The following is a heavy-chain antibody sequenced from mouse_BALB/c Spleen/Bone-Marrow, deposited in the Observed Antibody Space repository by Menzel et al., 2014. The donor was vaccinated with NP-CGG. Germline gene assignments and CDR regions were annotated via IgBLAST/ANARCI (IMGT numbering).Heavy chain of an antibody. J-gene: IGHJ4*01. CDR2: IDPSDSET. D-gene: IGHD2-3*01. V-gene: IGHV1-69*02. CDR3: ARALGDGYYYAMDY. Sequence: QVQLQQSGAELVKPGAPVKPSCKASGYTFTSYWMNWVKQRPGRGLEWIGRIDPSDSETHYNQKFKDKATLTVDKSSSTAYIQLSSLTSEDSAVYYCARALGDGYYYAMDYWGQGTSVTVSS. CDR1: GYTFTSYW.